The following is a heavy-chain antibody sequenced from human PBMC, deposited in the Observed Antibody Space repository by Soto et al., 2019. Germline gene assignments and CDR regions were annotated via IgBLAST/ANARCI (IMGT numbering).Heavy chain of an antibody. CDR2: IIPIVETP. CDR1: GGTFNSYD. J-gene: IGHJ5*02. Sequence: SVKVSCKASGGTFNSYDINWVRQAPGQGLEWMGGIIPIVETPKYAQKFQGRVTITADESTNTVYMELSSLRSEDTAMYYCARLSRPNYYDTSGFFKDNWFDPWGQGTLVTVS. V-gene: IGHV1-69*13. CDR3: ARLSRPNYYDTSGFFKDNWFDP. D-gene: IGHD3-22*01.